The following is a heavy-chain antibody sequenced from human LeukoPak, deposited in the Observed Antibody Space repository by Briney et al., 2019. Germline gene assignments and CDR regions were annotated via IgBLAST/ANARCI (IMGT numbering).Heavy chain of an antibody. D-gene: IGHD4-17*01. J-gene: IGHJ4*02. Sequence: GGSLRLSCAASGFNFQIAWMSWVRQAPGKGLEWVANINQGGSAKYYGDSVKGRFTISRDNAKNSLYLHMNSLGAEDTAVCYCANGHYWGQGISVIVSS. CDR3: ANGHY. V-gene: IGHV3-7*01. CDR2: INQGGSAK. CDR1: GFNFQIAW.